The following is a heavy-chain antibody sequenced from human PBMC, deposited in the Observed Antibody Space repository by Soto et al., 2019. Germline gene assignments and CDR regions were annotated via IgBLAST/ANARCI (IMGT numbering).Heavy chain of an antibody. CDR1: GFPFSSNA. Sequence: EAQLLKSGGPLVQPGGSLRLSCAASGFPFSSNALTWVRQAPGKGLEWVSAISSSGGNTYYADSVKGRFTISRDNSKNTVYLQMNSLRAEDTAVYYCAKGARPFEYWGQGTLVTVSS. CDR2: ISSSGGNT. V-gene: IGHV3-23*01. J-gene: IGHJ4*02. CDR3: AKGARPFEY. D-gene: IGHD6-6*01.